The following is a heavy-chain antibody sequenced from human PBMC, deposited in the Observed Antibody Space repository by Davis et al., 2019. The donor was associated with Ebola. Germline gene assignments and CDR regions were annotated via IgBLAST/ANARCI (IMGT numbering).Heavy chain of an antibody. D-gene: IGHD3-10*01. CDR3: ARERAYYYGSGSSFDY. J-gene: IGHJ4*02. V-gene: IGHV3-30*19. CDR2: ISYDGSNK. CDR1: GFTFSDYG. Sequence: GGSLRLSCAASGFTFSDYGMHWVRQAPGKGLEWVAFISYDGSNKYYADSVKGQFTISRDNSKNTLYLQMNSLRAEDTAVYYCARERAYYYGSGSSFDYWGQGTLVTVSS.